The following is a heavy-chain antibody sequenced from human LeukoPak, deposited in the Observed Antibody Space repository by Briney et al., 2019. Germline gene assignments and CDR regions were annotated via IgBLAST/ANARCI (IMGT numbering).Heavy chain of an antibody. CDR3: ARDPDGYNWFDP. V-gene: IGHV4-4*07. J-gene: IGHJ5*02. D-gene: IGHD1-14*01. CDR2: VYGSGST. CDR1: GASISSYY. Sequence: SETLSLTCTVSGASISSYYWSWIRQPAGKGLEWIGRVYGSGSTNYNPSLKSRVTMSEDTSKNQFSLKLRSVTAADTAVYYCARDPDGYNWFDPWGQGTQVTVST.